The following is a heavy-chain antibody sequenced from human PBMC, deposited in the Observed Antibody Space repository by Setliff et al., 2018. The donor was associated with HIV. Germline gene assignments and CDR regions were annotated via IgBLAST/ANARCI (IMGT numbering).Heavy chain of an antibody. CDR3: AAVFTGVPGRSLDY. V-gene: IGHV3-21*01. CDR1: GCTFSPCT. Sequence: GGSLRLSCAVSGCTFSPCTMNWVRQAPGKGLEWVASISSSGSFIYYADSVKGRFSTSRDNANHSLYLLMSSLRAEDTAVYYCAAVFTGVPGRSLDYWGQGTLVTVSS. CDR2: ISSSGSFI. D-gene: IGHD1-26*01. J-gene: IGHJ4*02.